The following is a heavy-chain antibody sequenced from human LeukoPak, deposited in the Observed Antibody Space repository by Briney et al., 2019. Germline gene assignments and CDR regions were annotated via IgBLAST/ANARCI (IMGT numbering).Heavy chain of an antibody. CDR2: ISSSGRTM. D-gene: IGHD3-22*01. Sequence: LSLTCTVSGGSISTSNYYWGWIRQPPGKGLEWVSYISSSGRTMYYADSVKGRFTISRDNAKNSLYLQMNSLRDEDTAVYYCARDLSPGGYYDSSGYWGQGTLVTVSS. CDR3: ARDLSPGGYYDSSGY. J-gene: IGHJ4*02. CDR1: GGSISTSNYY. V-gene: IGHV3-11*01.